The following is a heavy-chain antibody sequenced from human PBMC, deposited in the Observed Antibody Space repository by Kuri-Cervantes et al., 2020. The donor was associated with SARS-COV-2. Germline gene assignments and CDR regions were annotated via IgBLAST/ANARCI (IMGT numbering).Heavy chain of an antibody. D-gene: IGHD3-10*01. Sequence: ASVNVSCKASGGTFSSYAISWVRQAPGQGLEWMGRINPNSGGTNYAQKFQGRVTMTRDACISTAYMELRSLGSDDTAVYYCAREGVLCFGEVKEPAGFDPWGQGTLVTVSS. CDR1: GGTFSSYA. CDR3: AREGVLCFGEVKEPAGFDP. J-gene: IGHJ5*02. V-gene: IGHV1-2*06. CDR2: INPNSGGT.